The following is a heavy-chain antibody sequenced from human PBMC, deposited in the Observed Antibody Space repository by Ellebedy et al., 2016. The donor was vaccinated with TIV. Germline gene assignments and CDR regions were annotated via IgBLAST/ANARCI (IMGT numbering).Heavy chain of an antibody. J-gene: IGHJ4*02. CDR1: GGSISSANW. CDR3: TGENSPYSPFGY. Sequence: SETLSLXXAVSGGSISSANWWSWVRPPPAGGLEWVGEIHLSGKTNYNLSLKSRVTMTVDRSQNQVSLKMNSVTAADTAVYYCTGENSPYSPFGYWGQGTLVAVSS. D-gene: IGHD2-21*01. V-gene: IGHV4-4*02. CDR2: IHLSGKT.